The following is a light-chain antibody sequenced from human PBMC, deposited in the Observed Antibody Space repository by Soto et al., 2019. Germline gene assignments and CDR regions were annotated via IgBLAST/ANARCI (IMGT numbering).Light chain of an antibody. CDR3: MQPLDLPVT. V-gene: IGKV2-28*01. J-gene: IGKJ5*01. Sequence: ETLLTQLPLSLSVTPGEPSSISCSSSQSLLHTNAYHYLDWYLQKPGQSPQLLIYLASYRASGVPDRFSGSGSGTEFTLRISRVEAEDVGVYYCMQPLDLPVTFGQGTRLEIK. CDR2: LAS. CDR1: QSLLHTNAYHY.